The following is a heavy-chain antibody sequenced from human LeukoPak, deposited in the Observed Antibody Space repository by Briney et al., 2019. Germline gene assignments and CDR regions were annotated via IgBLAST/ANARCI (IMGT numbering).Heavy chain of an antibody. D-gene: IGHD5-18*01. CDR3: AKDLRYGKNVDY. V-gene: IGHV3-30*04. CDR1: GFTFSSYA. Sequence: GGSLRLSCAASGFTFSSYAMHWVRQAPGKGLEWVAVISYDGSNKYYADSVKGRFTISRDNSKNTLYLQMDSLRAEDTAVYYCAKDLRYGKNVDYWGQGTLVTVSS. J-gene: IGHJ4*02. CDR2: ISYDGSNK.